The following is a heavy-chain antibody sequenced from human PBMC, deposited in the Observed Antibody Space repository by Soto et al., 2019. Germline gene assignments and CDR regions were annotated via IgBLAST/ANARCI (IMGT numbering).Heavy chain of an antibody. CDR1: GYTFTSYD. Sequence: ASVKVSCKASGYTFTSYDTNWVRQATGQGLEWMGWMNPNSGNTGYAQKFQGRVTMTRNTPISTAYMELSSLRSEDTAVYYCARGERPLGGAYSMDVWGKGTTVTVSS. V-gene: IGHV1-8*01. D-gene: IGHD3-16*01. CDR3: ARGERPLGGAYSMDV. J-gene: IGHJ6*03. CDR2: MNPNSGNT.